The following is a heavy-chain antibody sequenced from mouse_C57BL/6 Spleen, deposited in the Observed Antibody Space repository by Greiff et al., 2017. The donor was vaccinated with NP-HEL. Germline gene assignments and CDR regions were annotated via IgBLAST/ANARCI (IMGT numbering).Heavy chain of an antibody. CDR1: GYTFTSYW. CDR2: IHPNSGST. CDR3: ARCLKNYAMDY. D-gene: IGHD1-3*01. Sequence: QVQLQQPGAELVKPGASVKLSCKASGYTFTSYWMHWVKQRPGQGLEWIGMIHPNSGSTNYNEKFKSKATLTVDKSSSTAYMQLSSLTSEDSAVYYCARCLKNYAMDYWGQGTSVTVSS. J-gene: IGHJ4*01. V-gene: IGHV1-64*01.